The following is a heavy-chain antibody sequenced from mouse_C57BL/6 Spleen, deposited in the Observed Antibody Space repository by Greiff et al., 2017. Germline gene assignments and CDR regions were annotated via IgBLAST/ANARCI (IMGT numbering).Heavy chain of an antibody. D-gene: IGHD2-1*01. J-gene: IGHJ3*01. Sequence: VQLQQSGPELVKPGASVKISCKASGYTFTDYYMNWVKQSHGKSLEWIGDINPNNGGTSYNQKFKGKATLTVAKSSSTAYMELRSLTSEDSAVYYCANHYGNYVGFAYWGQGTLVTVSA. CDR3: ANHYGNYVGFAY. V-gene: IGHV1-26*01. CDR2: INPNNGGT. CDR1: GYTFTDYY.